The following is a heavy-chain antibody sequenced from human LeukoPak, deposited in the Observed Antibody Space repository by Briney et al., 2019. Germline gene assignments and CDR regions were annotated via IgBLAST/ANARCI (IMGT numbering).Heavy chain of an antibody. Sequence: GGSLRLSCAASGFTFSSYGTHWVRQAPGKGLEWVSAISGSGGSTYYADSVKGRFTISRDNSKNTLYLQMNSLRAEDTAVYYCAKDYYDSSGYHLFDYWGQGTLVTVSS. J-gene: IGHJ4*02. CDR1: GFTFSSYG. D-gene: IGHD3-22*01. V-gene: IGHV3-23*01. CDR3: AKDYYDSSGYHLFDY. CDR2: ISGSGGST.